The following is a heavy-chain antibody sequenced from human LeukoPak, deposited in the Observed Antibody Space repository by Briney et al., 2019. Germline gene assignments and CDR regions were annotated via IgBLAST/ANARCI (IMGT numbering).Heavy chain of an antibody. CDR2: INSDGSST. CDR1: GFTFSSFG. V-gene: IGHV3-74*01. J-gene: IGHJ4*02. CDR3: ARDGTYSSSSFDY. Sequence: PGGSLRLSCAASGFTFSSFGMHWVRQAPGKGLVWVSRINSDGSSTSYADSVKGRFTISRDNAKNTLNLQMNSLRAEDTAVYYCARDGTYSSSSFDYWGQGTLVTVSS. D-gene: IGHD6-6*01.